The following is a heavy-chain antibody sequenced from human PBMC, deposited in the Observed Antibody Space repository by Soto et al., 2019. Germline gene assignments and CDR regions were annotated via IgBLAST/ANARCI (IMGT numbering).Heavy chain of an antibody. J-gene: IGHJ4*02. CDR1: GGSISSGGYS. CDR2: IYHSGST. V-gene: IGHV4-30-2*01. D-gene: IGHD3-22*01. CDR3: ARGAYYDSSGALTFFDY. Sequence: SETLSLTCAVSGGSISSGGYSWSWIRQPPGKGLEWIGYIYHSGSTYYNPSLKSRVTISVDRSKNQFSLKLSSVTAADTAVYYCARGAYYDSSGALTFFDYWGQGTLVTVSS.